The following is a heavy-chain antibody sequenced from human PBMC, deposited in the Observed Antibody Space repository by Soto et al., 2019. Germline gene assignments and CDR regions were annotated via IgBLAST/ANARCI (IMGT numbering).Heavy chain of an antibody. J-gene: IGHJ6*02. CDR2: FSGGT. Sequence: PGGSLRLSCAASGFTFRSYAMTWVRQAPGKGLEWVSSFSGGTYYADSVKGRFTISRDNSKDTLYLQMNSLRAEDTAIYYCAKSLSGNDYGVDVWGQGTTVTVSS. CDR1: GFTFRSYA. CDR3: AKSLSGNDYGVDV. D-gene: IGHD1-20*01. V-gene: IGHV3-23*01.